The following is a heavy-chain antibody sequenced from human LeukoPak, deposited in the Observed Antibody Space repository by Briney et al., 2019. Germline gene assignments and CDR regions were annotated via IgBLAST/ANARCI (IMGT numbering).Heavy chain of an antibody. CDR2: INPNSGGT. Sequence: ASVKVSCKASGYTFTSYYMHWVRQAPGQGLEWMGWINPNSGGTNYAQKLQGRVTMTTDTSTSTAYMELRSLRSDDTAVYYCARVGRTDAFDIWGQGTMVTVSS. CDR1: GYTFTSYY. V-gene: IGHV1-2*02. CDR3: ARVGRTDAFDI. D-gene: IGHD1-14*01. J-gene: IGHJ3*02.